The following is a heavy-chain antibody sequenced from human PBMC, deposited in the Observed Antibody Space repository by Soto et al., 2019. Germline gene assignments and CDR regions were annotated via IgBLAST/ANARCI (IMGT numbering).Heavy chain of an antibody. CDR2: IWYDGSNK. D-gene: IGHD6-13*01. V-gene: IGHV3-33*01. CDR1: GFTFSSYG. CDR3: ARDLKQLALDY. Sequence: GGSLRLSCAASGFTFSSYGMHWVRQAPGKGLEWVAVIWYDGSNKYYADSVKGRSTISRDNSKNTLYLQMNSLRAEDTAVYYCARDLKQLALDYWGQGTLVTVSS. J-gene: IGHJ4*02.